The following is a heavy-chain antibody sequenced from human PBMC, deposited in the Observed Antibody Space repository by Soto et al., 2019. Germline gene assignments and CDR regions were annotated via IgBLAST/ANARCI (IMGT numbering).Heavy chain of an antibody. CDR2: ISGSGGST. Sequence: PGGSLRLSCAASGFTFSSYAMSWVRQAPGKGLEWVSAISGSGGSTYYADSVKGRFTISRDNSKNTLYLQMNSLRAEDTALYYCAQVPTFDDILTGFYYFAYWGQGTLVTVSS. CDR1: GFTFSSYA. V-gene: IGHV3-23*01. CDR3: AQVPTFDDILTGFYYFAY. J-gene: IGHJ4*02. D-gene: IGHD3-9*01.